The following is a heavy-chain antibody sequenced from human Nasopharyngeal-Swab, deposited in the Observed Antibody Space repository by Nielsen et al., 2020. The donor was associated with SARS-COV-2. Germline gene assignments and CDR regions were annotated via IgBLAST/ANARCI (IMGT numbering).Heavy chain of an antibody. J-gene: IGHJ4*02. CDR2: YSVIT. V-gene: IGHV4-59*12. Sequence: SETLSLTCTVSGDSISRYYWGWIRQPPGKGLEWIGDYSVITHYNASLKSRVTISLDTSKNQFSLKLSSVTAADTGVYYCAREVVGGLVDSWGQGILVTVSS. CDR3: AREVVGGLVDS. D-gene: IGHD1-26*01. CDR1: GDSISRYY.